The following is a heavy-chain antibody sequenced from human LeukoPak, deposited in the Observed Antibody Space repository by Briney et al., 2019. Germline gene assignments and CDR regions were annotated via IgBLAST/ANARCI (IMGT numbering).Heavy chain of an antibody. J-gene: IGHJ4*02. CDR2: ITGSSNRI. Sequence: GGSLRLSCAASGFTFSPYSMNWIRQAPGKGLEWVSYITGSSNRIHYADSVRGRFTISRDNAMNSLHLQMNSLRDEDTAMYYCARSVEGAFDFWGQGTLVTVFS. V-gene: IGHV3-48*02. D-gene: IGHD6-19*01. CDR1: GFTFSPYS. CDR3: ARSVEGAFDF.